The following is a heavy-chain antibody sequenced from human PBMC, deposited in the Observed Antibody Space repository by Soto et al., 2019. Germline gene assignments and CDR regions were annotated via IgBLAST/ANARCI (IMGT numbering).Heavy chain of an antibody. CDR1: GFTFSTFD. CDR2: IGTLSDT. Sequence: DVQLVESGGGLVQPGGSLRLPCAGSGFTFSTFDIHWVRQAPGKGLEWVSGIGTLSDTFYAASVQGRFTISRQNAKNSIYLQTNSLRAGDTAFYYCARGRSFSYDSTPPPMFDPWGQGTLVTVSS. V-gene: IGHV3-13*01. J-gene: IGHJ5*02. D-gene: IGHD3-10*01. CDR3: ARGRSFSYDSTPPPMFDP.